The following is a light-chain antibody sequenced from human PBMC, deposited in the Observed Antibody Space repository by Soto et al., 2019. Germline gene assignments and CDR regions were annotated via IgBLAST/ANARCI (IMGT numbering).Light chain of an antibody. V-gene: IGKV1-33*01. CDR2: DAS. CDR1: QEISNY. J-gene: IGKJ1*01. CDR3: QQYDHLPRT. Sequence: DIQMIQSPSSLSASVGDRVTITCQASQEISNYLNWYQQKPGKAPKLLIYDASILVRGDPSGFSGRGSGTDFTFTTTSLQPEDFATYYCQQYDHLPRTFGRGTKVEIK.